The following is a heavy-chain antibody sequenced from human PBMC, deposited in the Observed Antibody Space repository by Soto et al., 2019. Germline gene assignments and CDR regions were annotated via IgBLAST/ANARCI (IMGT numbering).Heavy chain of an antibody. CDR3: AKAKDPTSRPPRRPFDD. D-gene: IGHD1-1*01. Sequence: EVPLLESGGGLLQPGGSLRLSCAATGFTFSSYAMSWVRQAPGKGLEWVSTISASGSSTYYADSVKGQFTISRDNSKNTLSRQINRLRAEDTADYYCAKAKDPTSRPPRRPFDDWGQGTLDTVSS. CDR1: GFTFSSYA. CDR2: ISASGSST. V-gene: IGHV3-23*01. J-gene: IGHJ4*02.